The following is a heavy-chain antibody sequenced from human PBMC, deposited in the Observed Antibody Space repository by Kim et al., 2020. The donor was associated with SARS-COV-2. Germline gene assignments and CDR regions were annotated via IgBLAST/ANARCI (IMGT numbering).Heavy chain of an antibody. Sequence: GGSLRLSCAASGFSVSTNHMSWVRQAPGKGLEWVSIIYRGGLTYYADSVKGRFTISRDSSKNTLTLQMNSLRAGDTAVYYCARVQSEYFDFWGLGTLAT. J-gene: IGHJ4*02. V-gene: IGHV3-53*01. CDR2: IYRGGLT. CDR1: GFSVSTNH. CDR3: ARVQSEYFDF.